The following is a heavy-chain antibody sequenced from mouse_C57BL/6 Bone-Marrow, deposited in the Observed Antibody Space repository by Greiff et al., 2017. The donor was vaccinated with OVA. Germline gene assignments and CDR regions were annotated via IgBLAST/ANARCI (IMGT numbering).Heavy chain of an antibody. D-gene: IGHD1-1*01. J-gene: IGHJ3*01. Sequence: VQLQQPGAELVRPGTSVKLSCKASGYTFTSYWMHWVKQRPGQGLEWIGVIDPSDSYTNYNQKFKGKATLTVDTSSSTAYMQRSSLTSEDSAVYDCAGRYYGSSLWFAYWGQGTRVTVSA. CDR2: IDPSDSYT. V-gene: IGHV1-59*01. CDR1: GYTFTSYW. CDR3: AGRYYGSSLWFAY.